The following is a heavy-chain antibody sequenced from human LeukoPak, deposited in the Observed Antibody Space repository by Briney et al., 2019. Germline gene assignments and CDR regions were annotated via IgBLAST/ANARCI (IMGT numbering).Heavy chain of an antibody. V-gene: IGHV4-59*01. CDR3: ARVKVHEFWSGRFDD. CDR2: MSYSGIT. Sequence: PSETLSLTCIVSIGSIRPYYWSWVRQPPGKGLEWIGYMSYSGITNYNPSLNSRVTISLDTSNNQFSLKLSSVTAADTAVYYCARVKVHEFWSGRFDDWGQGTLVTVSS. J-gene: IGHJ4*02. CDR1: IGSIRPYY. D-gene: IGHD3-3*01.